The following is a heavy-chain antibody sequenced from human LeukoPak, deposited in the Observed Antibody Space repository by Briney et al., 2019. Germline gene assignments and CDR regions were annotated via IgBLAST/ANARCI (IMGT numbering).Heavy chain of an antibody. J-gene: IGHJ5*02. CDR2: ISYDGSNK. CDR1: GFTFSSYA. CDR3: ASLLGP. Sequence: GGSLRLSCAASGFTFSSYAMHWVRQAPGKGLEWVAVISYDGSNKYYADSVKGRFTISRDNAKNTLYLQMNSLRAEDTAVYYCASLLGPWGQGTLVTVSS. V-gene: IGHV3-30-3*01. D-gene: IGHD3-3*02.